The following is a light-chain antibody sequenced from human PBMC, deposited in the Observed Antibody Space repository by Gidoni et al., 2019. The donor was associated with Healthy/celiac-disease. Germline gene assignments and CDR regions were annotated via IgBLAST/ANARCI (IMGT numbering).Light chain of an antibody. CDR1: QSVSSSY. CDR2: GAS. J-gene: IGKJ3*01. V-gene: IGKV3-20*01. Sequence: EIVLTQSPVTLSLSTGERATLSCRASQSVSSSYLAWYQQKPGQAPRPLIYGASSRATGIPDRFSGSGSGTDFTLTISSLEPEDFAVYYCQQYGSSHTFGPRTKVDI. CDR3: QQYGSSHT.